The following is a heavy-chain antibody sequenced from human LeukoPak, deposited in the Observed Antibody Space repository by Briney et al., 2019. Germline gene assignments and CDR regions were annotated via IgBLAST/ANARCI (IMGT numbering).Heavy chain of an antibody. V-gene: IGHV4-39*07. CDR3: ASQITGTTYGEFPLDY. D-gene: IGHD1-7*01. J-gene: IGHJ4*02. Sequence: SETLSLTCTVSGGSISSGYYNWGWIRQPPGKGLEWLAIIYHSGSTYYNPSLKSRVTISVDTSKNQFSPKLSSVTAADTAVYYCASQITGTTYGEFPLDYWGQGTLVTVSS. CDR1: GGSISSGYYN. CDR2: IYHSGST.